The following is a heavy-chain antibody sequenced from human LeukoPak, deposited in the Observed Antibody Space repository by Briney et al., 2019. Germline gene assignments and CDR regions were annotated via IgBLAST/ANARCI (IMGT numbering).Heavy chain of an antibody. D-gene: IGHD4-11*01. J-gene: IGHJ6*03. CDR1: GFTFSTYW. CDR2: IKRDGREK. Sequence: GESLRLSCAASGFTFSTYWMSWVRQAPGRGLEWVANIKRDGREKYIVDSVKGRFTISRDNAKNAVYLQMNSLRPEDTAVYYCAREGIDYTNYYNYYYMDVWGKGTTVTVSS. V-gene: IGHV3-7*01. CDR3: AREGIDYTNYYNYYYMDV.